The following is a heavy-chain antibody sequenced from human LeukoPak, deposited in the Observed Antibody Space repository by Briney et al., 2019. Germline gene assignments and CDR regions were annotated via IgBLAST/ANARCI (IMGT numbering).Heavy chain of an antibody. D-gene: IGHD1-26*01. Sequence: ASVKVSCKASGYTFTSYGISWVRQAPGQGLEWVGWISTANGDTDYAQKFQARVTTTTDTSTSTAYMELRSLRSDDTAVYYCARESHVSREDSWGQGTLVTVSS. V-gene: IGHV1-18*01. CDR2: ISTANGDT. CDR3: ARESHVSREDS. CDR1: GYTFTSYG. J-gene: IGHJ4*02.